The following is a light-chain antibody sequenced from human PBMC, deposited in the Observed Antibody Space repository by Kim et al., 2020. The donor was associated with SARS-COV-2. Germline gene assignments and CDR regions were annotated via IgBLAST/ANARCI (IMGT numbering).Light chain of an antibody. Sequence: SYELTQPPSVSVAPGETARITCGGTNIGSKSVHWYQQRPGRAPVLVIYYDRDRPSGIPARFSGSNSGNTATLTISGVGAGDEADYYCHVWDTNTAHHYFG. J-gene: IGLJ1*01. CDR3: HVWDTNTAHHY. V-gene: IGLV3-21*01. CDR2: YDR. CDR1: NIGSKS.